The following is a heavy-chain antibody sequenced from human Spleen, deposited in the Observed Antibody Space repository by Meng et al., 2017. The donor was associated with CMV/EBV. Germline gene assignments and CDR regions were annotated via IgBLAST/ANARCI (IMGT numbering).Heavy chain of an antibody. CDR2: IRYDGSNK. CDR3: AKDLGEGYYYYGMDV. CDR1: GFTFSSYG. D-gene: IGHD3-10*01. V-gene: IGHV3-30*02. Sequence: GESLKISCAASGFTFSSYGMHWVRQAPGKGLEWVAFIRYDGSNKYYADSVKGRFTISRDNSKNTLYLQMNSLRAEDTAVYYCAKDLGEGYYYYGMDVWGQGTTVTVSS. J-gene: IGHJ6*02.